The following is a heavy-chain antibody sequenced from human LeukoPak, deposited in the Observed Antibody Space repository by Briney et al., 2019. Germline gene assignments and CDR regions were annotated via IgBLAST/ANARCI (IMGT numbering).Heavy chain of an antibody. Sequence: TSETLSLTCSVSGYSISSGYYWGWIRQPPGKGLEWIGSIYQSGSTYYNPSLKSRVTISVDTSKNQFSLNLSSVTAADTAAYYCARGLNSYTTPFDYWGQGTLVTVSS. D-gene: IGHD1-1*01. CDR1: GYSISSGYY. J-gene: IGHJ4*02. CDR2: IYQSGST. V-gene: IGHV4-38-2*02. CDR3: ARGLNSYTTPFDY.